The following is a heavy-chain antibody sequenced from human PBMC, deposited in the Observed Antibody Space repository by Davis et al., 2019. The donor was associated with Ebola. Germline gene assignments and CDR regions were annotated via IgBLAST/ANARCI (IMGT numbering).Heavy chain of an antibody. D-gene: IGHD6-19*01. J-gene: IGHJ6*02. V-gene: IGHV4-39*01. CDR3: TRTESSGWYRHYYGMDV. Sequence: MPGGSLRLSCTVSGGSISSNSYFWGWIRQPPGKGLEWIGSIYYSGSTYYSPSLKSRVTVSVDTSKNQFYLKLSSVTAADTAVYFCTRTESSGWYRHYYGMDVWGQGTTVTVSS. CDR1: GGSISSNSYF. CDR2: IYYSGST.